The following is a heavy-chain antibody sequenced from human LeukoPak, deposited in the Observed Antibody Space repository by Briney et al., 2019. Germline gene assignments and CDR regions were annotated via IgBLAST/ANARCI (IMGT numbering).Heavy chain of an antibody. CDR1: GFTFSSHG. Sequence: PGGSLRLSCAASGFTFSSHGMNWVRQAPGKGLEWVSGISPSGGITYYTDSVRGRFTISRDNSKNTLYLQMNSLRAEDTAVYYCARGPGGYHNTGGQGTLVTVSS. CDR3: ARGPGGYHNT. V-gene: IGHV3-23*01. CDR2: ISPSGGIT. D-gene: IGHD5-12*01. J-gene: IGHJ4*02.